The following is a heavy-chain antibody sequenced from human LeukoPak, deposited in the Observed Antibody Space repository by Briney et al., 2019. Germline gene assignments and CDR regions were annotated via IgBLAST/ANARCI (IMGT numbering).Heavy chain of an antibody. Sequence: GGSLRLSCAASGFTCDDYAMHWVRQAPGKGLEWVSGISWNSGSIGYADSVKGRFTISRDNAKNSLYLQMNSLRAEDTALYYCAKVDSSSWYSHSYFDYWGQGTLVTVSS. CDR1: GFTCDDYA. V-gene: IGHV3-9*01. CDR2: ISWNSGSI. D-gene: IGHD6-13*01. CDR3: AKVDSSSWYSHSYFDY. J-gene: IGHJ4*02.